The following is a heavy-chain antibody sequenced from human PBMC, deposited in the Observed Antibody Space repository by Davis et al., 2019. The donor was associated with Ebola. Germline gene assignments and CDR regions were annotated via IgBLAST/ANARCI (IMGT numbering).Heavy chain of an antibody. D-gene: IGHD2-21*01. V-gene: IGHV4-39*02. CDR1: GASISDSNYF. J-gene: IGHJ5*02. CDR3: AREETRGSIAGWFDP. Sequence: SETLSLTCTVSGASISDSNYFWAWIRQPPGKGLEWIGSVFYSWTPYYNPFLKSRVTMSVDTSKNQFSVRLTSLTAADTALYYCAREETRGSIAGWFDPWGQGTLVTVSS. CDR2: VFYSWTP.